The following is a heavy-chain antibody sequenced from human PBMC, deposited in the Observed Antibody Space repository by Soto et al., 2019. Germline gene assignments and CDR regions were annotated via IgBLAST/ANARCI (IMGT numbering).Heavy chain of an antibody. J-gene: IGHJ3*02. Sequence: EVQLVESGGGLVQPGGSLTLSCAASEFAFSSYWMTWVRQAPGKGLEWVANIRKDGSQRSYLDSVRGRFTISRDNSKNSRYLRMNSLRAEDTALYFCARNVSPGSSGLYFDAFDMWGQGTMVTVSS. CDR3: ARNVSPGSSGLYFDAFDM. CDR1: EFAFSSYW. CDR2: IRKDGSQR. V-gene: IGHV3-7*05. D-gene: IGHD6-25*01.